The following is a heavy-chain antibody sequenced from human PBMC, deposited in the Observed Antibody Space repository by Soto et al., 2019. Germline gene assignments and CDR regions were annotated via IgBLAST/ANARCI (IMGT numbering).Heavy chain of an antibody. V-gene: IGHV3-53*01. Sequence: GLSLRLPFAASAVTGSSNDRSRVRQAPRKGLEWVSVIYSGGSTYYADSVKGRFPISTDNSNNTPYLQITSQRADVHAPYHPPRCSVYTGLDVLGHGTTVTVSS. D-gene: IGHD3-10*02. J-gene: IGHJ6*01. CDR3: PRCSVYTGLDV. CDR2: IYSGGST. CDR1: AVTGSSND.